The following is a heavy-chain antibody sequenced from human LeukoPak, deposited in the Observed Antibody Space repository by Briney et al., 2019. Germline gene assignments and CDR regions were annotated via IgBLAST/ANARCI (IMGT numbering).Heavy chain of an antibody. CDR3: ARDRRTYYYGSGIFDI. Sequence: GGSLRLSXAASGFTFDDYGMSWVRQAPGKGLEWVSGINWNGGSTGYADSVKGRFTISRDNAKNSLYLQMNSLRAEDTALYYCARDRRTYYYGSGIFDIWGQGTMVTVSS. CDR2: INWNGGST. J-gene: IGHJ3*02. V-gene: IGHV3-20*04. CDR1: GFTFDDYG. D-gene: IGHD3-10*01.